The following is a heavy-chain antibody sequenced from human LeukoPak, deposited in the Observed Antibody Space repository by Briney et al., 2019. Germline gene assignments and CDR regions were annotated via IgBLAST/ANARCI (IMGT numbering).Heavy chain of an antibody. D-gene: IGHD2-15*01. V-gene: IGHV1-2*02. Sequence: ASVKVSCKASGYTFTGYYMHWVRQAPGQGLEWMGWINPNTGGTNYAQNFQGRVTMTRDTSISTAYMELSRLRSDDTAVYYCARSVCSGGSCYPAPPGVDFWGQGTLVTLSS. CDR2: INPNTGGT. CDR3: ARSVCSGGSCYPAPPGVDF. CDR1: GYTFTGYY. J-gene: IGHJ4*02.